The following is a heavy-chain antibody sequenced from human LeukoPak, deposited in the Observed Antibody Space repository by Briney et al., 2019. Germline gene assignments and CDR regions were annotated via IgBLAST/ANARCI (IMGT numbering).Heavy chain of an antibody. CDR2: IYPRDSDT. Sequence: GESLKISCEGSGYNFINYWIVWVRQMPGKRPEWMGIIYPRDSDTKYSPSFQGQVTISADKSISTAYLQWSSLKTSDSAIHYCARHINWGSRVRGYFDLWGRGTLVTVSS. CDR1: GYNFINYW. V-gene: IGHV5-51*01. J-gene: IGHJ2*01. D-gene: IGHD7-27*01. CDR3: ARHINWGSRVRGYFDL.